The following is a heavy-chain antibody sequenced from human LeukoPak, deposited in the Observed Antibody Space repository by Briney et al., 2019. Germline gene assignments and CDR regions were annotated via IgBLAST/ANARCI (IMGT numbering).Heavy chain of an antibody. V-gene: IGHV3-23*01. CDR3: AKILELRGFDY. D-gene: IGHD1-7*01. Sequence: GGSLRLSCAASGFTFSSYSMNWVRQAPGKGLEWVSAISGSGGSTYYADSVKGRFTISRDNSKNTLYLQMNSLRAEDTAVYYCAKILELRGFDYWGQGTLVTVSS. CDR1: GFTFSSYS. J-gene: IGHJ4*02. CDR2: ISGSGGST.